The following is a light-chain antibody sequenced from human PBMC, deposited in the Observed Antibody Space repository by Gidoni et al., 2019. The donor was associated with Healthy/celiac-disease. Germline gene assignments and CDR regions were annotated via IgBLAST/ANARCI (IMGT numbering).Light chain of an antibody. J-gene: IGKJ4*01. CDR2: AAS. CDR1: EGISNY. V-gene: IGKV1-27*01. CDR3: QKYNSAPLT. Sequence: IQLTQSPSSLSASVGDRVPLTCRAREGISNYLAWYQQKPGKVPKLLIYAASTMQSGVPYRFSGSGSGTDFTLTISSLQPEDVATYYCQKYNSAPLTFGGGTKVEIK.